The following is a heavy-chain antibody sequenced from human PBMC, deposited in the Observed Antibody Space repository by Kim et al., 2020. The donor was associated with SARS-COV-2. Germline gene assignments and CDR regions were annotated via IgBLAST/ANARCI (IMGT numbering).Heavy chain of an antibody. CDR2: ISGGGKYA. D-gene: IGHD3-10*01. Sequence: GGSLRLSCAASGFASSGYAMSWVRQAPGKGLEWVAGISGGGKYAHYGESVKGRFTISRDNSRNTVYLQMNNLRAEDTAMYHCAKDLRGVDYGTQTYSLYLDYWGQGTLVSVSS. CDR3: AKDLRGVDYGTQTYSLYLDY. V-gene: IGHV3-23*01. J-gene: IGHJ4*02. CDR1: GFASSGYA.